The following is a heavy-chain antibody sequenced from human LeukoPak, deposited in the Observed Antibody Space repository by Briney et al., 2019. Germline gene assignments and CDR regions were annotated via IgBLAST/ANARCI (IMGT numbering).Heavy chain of an antibody. J-gene: IGHJ4*02. D-gene: IGHD6-19*01. Sequence: GGSLRLSCAASGHTFSNAWVSWVRQAPGKGLEWVGRIKSKAEGGTTEYHAPVKGRFTISRADSKNILSLQMNSLKTEDTAVYYCTTPRREVAVAGGDYWGQGTLVTVSS. CDR1: GHTFSNAW. CDR2: IKSKAEGGTT. CDR3: TTPRREVAVAGGDY. V-gene: IGHV3-15*01.